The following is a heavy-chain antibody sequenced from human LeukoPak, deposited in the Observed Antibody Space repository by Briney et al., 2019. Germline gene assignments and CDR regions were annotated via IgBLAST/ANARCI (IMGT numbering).Heavy chain of an antibody. J-gene: IGHJ4*02. CDR1: GGSIRSYY. V-gene: IGHV4-59*01. CDR3: ARAPLDCSGGSCYSGYFDY. D-gene: IGHD2-15*01. CDR2: IYYSGST. Sequence: SETLSLTCTVSGGSIRSYYWSWIGQPPGKGLAWIGDIYYSGSTNYNPSLKSRVTISVDTSKNQFSLKLSSVPAADPAVYYCARAPLDCSGGSCYSGYFDYWGQGTLVTVSS.